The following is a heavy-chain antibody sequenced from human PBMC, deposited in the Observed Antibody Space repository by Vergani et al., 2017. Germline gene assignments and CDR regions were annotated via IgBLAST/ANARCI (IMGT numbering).Heavy chain of an antibody. J-gene: IGHJ5*02. CDR3: ARDLGGCSSTSCYYHWFDP. CDR1: GFTFSSYG. V-gene: IGHV3-33*01. CDR2: IWYDGSNK. D-gene: IGHD2-2*01. Sequence: QVQLVESGGGVVQPGRSLRLSCAASGFTFSSYGMHWVRQAPGKGLEWVAVIWYDGSNKYYADSVKGRFTISRDNSKNTLYLQMNSLRAEDTAVYYCARDLGGCSSTSCYYHWFDPWGQGTLVTVSS.